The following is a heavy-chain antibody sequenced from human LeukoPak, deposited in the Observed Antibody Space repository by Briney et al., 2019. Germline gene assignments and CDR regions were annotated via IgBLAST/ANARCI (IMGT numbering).Heavy chain of an antibody. Sequence: GGSLRLSCAASGFTFSSYAMSWVRQAPGKGLEWVSAISYSGGSTYFADSVKGRFTISRDNSKNMVILQMNSLRAEDTALYYCAKIGAAGTISSNFDPWGQGTPVTVSS. CDR1: GFTFSSYA. V-gene: IGHV3-23*01. J-gene: IGHJ5*02. CDR2: ISYSGGST. D-gene: IGHD6-13*01. CDR3: AKIGAAGTISSNFDP.